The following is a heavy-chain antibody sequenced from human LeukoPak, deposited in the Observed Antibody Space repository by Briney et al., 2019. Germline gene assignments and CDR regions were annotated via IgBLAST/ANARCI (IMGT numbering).Heavy chain of an antibody. V-gene: IGHV3-23*01. CDR3: ARDSGDGDYEPLNS. D-gene: IGHD4-17*01. J-gene: IGHJ5*02. CDR2: ISSSGGST. Sequence: GGSLRLSCAASGFVFRSYAMSWVRQAPGKGLEWVSGISSSGGSTYHADSVRGRFTISRDNFKNTLYLQMNRLRAEDTAMYYCARDSGDGDYEPLNSWGPGTLVTVSS. CDR1: GFVFRSYA.